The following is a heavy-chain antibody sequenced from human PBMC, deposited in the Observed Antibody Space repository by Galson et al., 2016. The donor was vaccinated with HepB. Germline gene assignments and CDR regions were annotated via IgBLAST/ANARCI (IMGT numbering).Heavy chain of an antibody. V-gene: IGHV1-8*01. CDR1: GYTFTSYD. D-gene: IGHD6-6*01. J-gene: IGHJ5*02. CDR3: ARAFRSSTVAARVFDP. Sequence: SVKVSCKAFGYTFTSYDINWVRQAGGQGLKWMGWMNPNSGYTGYPQKFQDRVTMTRNTSTNTAYMELTGLTPEDTAVYYCARAFRSSTVAARVFDPWGQGTLVTVSS. CDR2: MNPNSGYT.